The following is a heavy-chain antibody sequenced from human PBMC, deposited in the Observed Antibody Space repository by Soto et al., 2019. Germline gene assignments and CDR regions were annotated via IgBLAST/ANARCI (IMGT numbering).Heavy chain of an antibody. CDR2: ISSTGSNE. D-gene: IGHD3-16*01. CDR1: GFTFSSYA. J-gene: IGHJ4*02. Sequence: PGGSLRLSCAASGFTFSSYAMSWVRQAPGKGLEWVAVISSTGSNEYYADSVKGRFTLSRDTSKNTVYLQMNSLRAEDTAVYYCARDPNDYVWALDYWGQGALVTVSS. CDR3: ARDPNDYVWALDY. V-gene: IGHV3-30-3*01.